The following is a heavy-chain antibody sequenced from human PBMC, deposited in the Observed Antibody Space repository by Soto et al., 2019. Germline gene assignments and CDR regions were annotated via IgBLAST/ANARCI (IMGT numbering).Heavy chain of an antibody. D-gene: IGHD3-3*01. J-gene: IGHJ3*02. CDR3: ARWPRFLEWLYPSDAFDI. Sequence: ASVKVSCKASGYTFTSYGISWVRQAPGQGLEWMGWISAYNGNTNYAQKLQGRVTMTTDTSTSTAYMELRSLRSDDTAVNYCARWPRFLEWLYPSDAFDIWGQGTMVTVSS. CDR1: GYTFTSYG. V-gene: IGHV1-18*01. CDR2: ISAYNGNT.